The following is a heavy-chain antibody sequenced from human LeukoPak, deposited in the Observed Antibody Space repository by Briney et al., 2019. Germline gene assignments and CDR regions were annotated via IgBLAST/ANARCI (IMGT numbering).Heavy chain of an antibody. CDR2: INPSGGST. V-gene: IGHV1-46*01. Sequence: ASVKVSCKASGYSFTNYYIHWVRQAPGQGLEWTGIINPSGGSTSYAQRFQGRVTMTRDTSTSTLYTELSSLRSEDTAVYYCARCLRGGDFVAQDAFDIWGQGTMVTVSS. D-gene: IGHD2-21*02. CDR1: GYSFTNYY. CDR3: ARCLRGGDFVAQDAFDI. J-gene: IGHJ3*02.